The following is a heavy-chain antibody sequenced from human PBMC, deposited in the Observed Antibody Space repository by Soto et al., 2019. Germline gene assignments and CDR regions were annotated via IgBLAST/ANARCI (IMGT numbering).Heavy chain of an antibody. CDR2: INPSGGST. J-gene: IGHJ3*02. CDR3: APSKGGGAFDI. Sequence: QVQLVQSGAEVKKPGASVMVSCRASGYTFTSYYMHWVRQAPGQGLEWMGIINPSGGSTTYAQQFQGRITVTRDTSTGTVFMELSSLRSEDTAVYYCAPSKGGGAFDIWGQGTMVTVSS. V-gene: IGHV1-46*03. D-gene: IGHD3-16*01. CDR1: GYTFTSYY.